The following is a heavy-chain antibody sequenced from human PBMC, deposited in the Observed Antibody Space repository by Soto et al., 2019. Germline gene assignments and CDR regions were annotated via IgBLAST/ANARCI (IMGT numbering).Heavy chain of an antibody. CDR2: IYYSGST. D-gene: IGHD3-3*01. V-gene: IGHV4-59*01. CDR1: GVSISSYY. Sequence: SETLSLTCTVSGVSISSYYWSWIRQPPGKGLEWIGYIYYSGSTNYNPSLKSRVTISVDTSKNQFSLKLSSVTAADTAVYYCARTMYYDFWSGYPYYFDYWGQGTLVTVSS. CDR3: ARTMYYDFWSGYPYYFDY. J-gene: IGHJ4*02.